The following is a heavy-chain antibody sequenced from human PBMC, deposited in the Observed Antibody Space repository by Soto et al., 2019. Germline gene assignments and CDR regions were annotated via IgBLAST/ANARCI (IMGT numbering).Heavy chain of an antibody. CDR1: GFTFSSYG. J-gene: IGHJ6*02. CDR2: ISYDGSNK. CDR3: AKDRSYSYCWGYYYYGMDV. D-gene: IGHD5-18*01. Sequence: QVQLVESGGGVVQPGRSLRLSCAASGFTFSSYGMHWVRQAPGKGLEWVAVISYDGSNKYYADSVKGRFTISRDTSKNTLYLQMNSLRAEDTAVYYCAKDRSYSYCWGYYYYGMDVWGQGTTVTVSS. V-gene: IGHV3-30*18.